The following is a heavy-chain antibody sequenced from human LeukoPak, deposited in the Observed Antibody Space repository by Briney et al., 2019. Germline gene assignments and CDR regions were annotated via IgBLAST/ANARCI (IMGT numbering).Heavy chain of an antibody. CDR3: AKASIYVYYGMDV. CDR1: GFIFTNYG. V-gene: IGHV3-30*18. Sequence: GGSLRLSCAASGFIFTNYGMHWVRQAPGKGLEWVAVISYDGSNKYYVDSVKGRFTISRDNSKNTLSLQMNSLRAEDTAVYYCAKASIYVYYGMDVWGPGTPVIVSS. J-gene: IGHJ6*02. CDR2: ISYDGSNK. D-gene: IGHD3-16*02.